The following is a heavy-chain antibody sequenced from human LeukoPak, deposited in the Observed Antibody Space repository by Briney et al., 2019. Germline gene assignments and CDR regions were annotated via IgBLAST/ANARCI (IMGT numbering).Heavy chain of an antibody. CDR3: ARRLSNSYYGMDV. CDR1: GGSISSYY. Sequence: SETLSLTCTVSGGSISSYYWSWIRQPPGKGLEWIGYIYYSGSANYNPSLKSRVTISVDTSKNQFSLKLSSVTAADTAVYYCARRLSNSYYGMDVWGQGTTVTVSS. CDR2: IYYSGSA. D-gene: IGHD5-24*01. V-gene: IGHV4-59*08. J-gene: IGHJ6*02.